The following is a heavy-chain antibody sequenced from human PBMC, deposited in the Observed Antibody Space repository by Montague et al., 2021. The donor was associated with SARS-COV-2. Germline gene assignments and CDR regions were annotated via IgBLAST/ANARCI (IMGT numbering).Heavy chain of an antibody. CDR3: ARQSGVYDTRGHWDH. CDR1: GDSISSAFYY. V-gene: IGHV4-39*01. J-gene: IGHJ1*01. D-gene: IGHD3-22*01. CDR2: MFYRGSP. Sequence: SETLSLTCSVSGDSISSAFYYWGWVRQSPGKGLEWIGSMFYRGSPFYDPSFKTRAIISVDTAMNEFSLDLTSVTVADTAKYFCARQSGVYDTRGHWDHWGQGVLVIVSS.